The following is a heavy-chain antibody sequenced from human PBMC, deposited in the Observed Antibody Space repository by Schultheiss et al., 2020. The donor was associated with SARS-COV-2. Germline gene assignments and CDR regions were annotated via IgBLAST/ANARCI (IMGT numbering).Heavy chain of an antibody. CDR2: ITGSGGTT. V-gene: IGHV3-23*01. CDR3: ARGTTVVTVDY. CDR1: GFTFSSYA. D-gene: IGHD4-23*01. Sequence: GGSLRLSCAASGFTFSSYAMSWVRQAPGKGLEWVSAITGSGGTTYYADSVKGRFTISRDNSKNTLYLQMNSLRAEDTAVYYCARGTTVVTVDYWGQGTLVTVSS. J-gene: IGHJ4*02.